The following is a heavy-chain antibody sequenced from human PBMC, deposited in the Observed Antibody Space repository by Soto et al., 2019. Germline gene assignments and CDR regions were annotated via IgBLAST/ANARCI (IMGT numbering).Heavy chain of an antibody. CDR1: GGSISSSSYY. J-gene: IGHJ6*03. CDR2: IYYSGST. CDR3: ARLRDYYYMDV. Sequence: ETLSLTCTVSGGSISSSSYYWGWIRQPPGKGLEWIGSIYYSGSTYYNPSLKSRVTISVDTSKNQFSLKLSSVTAADTAVYYCARLRDYYYMDVWGKGTTVTVSS. V-gene: IGHV4-39*01.